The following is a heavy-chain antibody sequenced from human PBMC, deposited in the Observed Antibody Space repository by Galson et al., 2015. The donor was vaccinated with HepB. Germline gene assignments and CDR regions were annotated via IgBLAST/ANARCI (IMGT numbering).Heavy chain of an antibody. CDR1: TFIFSTYS. V-gene: IGHV3-48*04. J-gene: IGHJ4*02. Sequence: SLRLSCAASTFIFSTYSMNWVRQAPGKGLEWVSYISSSSTTIFYADSVKGRFTISRDNAKNSLYLQMNSLRAEDTAVHYCVFLRGHYLIPLDSWGQGTLGTVSS. D-gene: IGHD2-21*02. CDR3: VFLRGHYLIPLDS. CDR2: ISSSSTTI.